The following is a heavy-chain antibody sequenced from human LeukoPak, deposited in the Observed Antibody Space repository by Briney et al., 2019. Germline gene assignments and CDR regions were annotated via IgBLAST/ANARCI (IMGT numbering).Heavy chain of an antibody. CDR1: GGSISSSSYY. V-gene: IGHV4-39*01. J-gene: IGHJ4*02. D-gene: IGHD1-26*01. Sequence: PPETLSLTCTVSGGSISSSSYYWGWIRQPPGKGLEWIGSIYYSGSTYYNPSLKSRVTISVDTSKNQFSLKLSSVTAADTAVYYCAKGGGRDYYFDYWGQGTLVTVSS. CDR3: AKGGGRDYYFDY. CDR2: IYYSGST.